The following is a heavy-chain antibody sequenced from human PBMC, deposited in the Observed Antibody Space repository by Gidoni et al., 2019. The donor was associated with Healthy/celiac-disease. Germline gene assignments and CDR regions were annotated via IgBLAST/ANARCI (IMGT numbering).Heavy chain of an antibody. J-gene: IGHJ6*02. D-gene: IGHD2-21*02. Sequence: EVQLVESGGGLVKPGGSLRPSCAASGFTFSSYTMNWVRQAPGKGLEWVSSISSSSSYIYYADSVKGRFTISRDNAKNSLYLQMNSLRAEDTAVYYCARDPLVVVTAPPHGMDVWGQGTTVTVSS. V-gene: IGHV3-21*01. CDR2: ISSSSSYI. CDR1: GFTFSSYT. CDR3: ARDPLVVVTAPPHGMDV.